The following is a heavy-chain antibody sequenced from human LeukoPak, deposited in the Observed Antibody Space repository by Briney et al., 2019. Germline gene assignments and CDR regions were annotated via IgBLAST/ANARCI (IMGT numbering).Heavy chain of an antibody. D-gene: IGHD3-3*01. CDR3: ARDAEVGTLFGVLSRYNWFDP. CDR2: INSDGSST. Sequence: PGGSLRLSCAASGFAFSSYWMNWVRQAPGKGLVWVSRINSDGSSTTYADSVKGRFTISRDNARNTLYLQMNSLRAEDTAVYYCARDAEVGTLFGVLSRYNWFDPWGQGALVTVSS. CDR1: GFAFSSYW. V-gene: IGHV3-74*01. J-gene: IGHJ5*02.